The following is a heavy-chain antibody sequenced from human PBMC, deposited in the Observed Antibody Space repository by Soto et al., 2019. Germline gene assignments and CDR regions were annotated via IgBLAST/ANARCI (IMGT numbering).Heavy chain of an antibody. Sequence: QVQLKESGPGLVKPSGTLSLTCAVYGCSISSRYWWSWVRQPPGEALEWSGEIYHRGSTNYNPSLTSGETISLDKSQDQFPLKLSSGPAGHKAADYCGTKFGELIADAFDLWGQGIMVTVSS. CDR3: GTKFGELIADAFDL. J-gene: IGHJ3*01. CDR1: GCSISSRYW. D-gene: IGHD3-10*01. CDR2: IYHRGST. V-gene: IGHV4-4*02.